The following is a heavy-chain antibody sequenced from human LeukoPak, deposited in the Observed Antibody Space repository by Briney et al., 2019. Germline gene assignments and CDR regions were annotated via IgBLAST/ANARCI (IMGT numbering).Heavy chain of an antibody. CDR1: GFTFSHYG. V-gene: IGHV3-48*02. CDR3: ARVPRYCSGGSCYEYYGMDV. Sequence: GGSLRLSCAASGFTFSHYGMNWVRQAPGKGLEWVSYISSSSSTIYYADSVKGRFTISRDNAKNSLYLQMNSLRDEDTAVYYCARVPRYCSGGSCYEYYGMDVWGQGTTVTVSS. D-gene: IGHD2-15*01. CDR2: ISSSSSTI. J-gene: IGHJ6*02.